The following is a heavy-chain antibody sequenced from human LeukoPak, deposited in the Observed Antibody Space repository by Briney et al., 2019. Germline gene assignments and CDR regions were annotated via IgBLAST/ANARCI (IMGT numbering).Heavy chain of an antibody. CDR1: GDSVSSNTTA. V-gene: IGHV6-1*01. Sequence: SQTLSLTCAISGDSVSSNTTAWNWIRQSPPRGPEWLGRTYYRSRWYNEYAVSVKSRLTIKPDTSKNHLSLQLSSVTSEDTAVYYCARGYALNCWGQGTLVTVSS. D-gene: IGHD3-16*01. CDR3: ARGYALNC. J-gene: IGHJ4*02. CDR2: TYYRSRWYN.